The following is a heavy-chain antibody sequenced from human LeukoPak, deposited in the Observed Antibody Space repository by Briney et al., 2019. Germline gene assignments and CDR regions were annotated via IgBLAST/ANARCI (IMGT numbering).Heavy chain of an antibody. CDR3: ARGGVDYYDSSGHFDY. CDR1: GFTFSSYA. Sequence: GGSLRLSCAASGFTFSSYAMTWVRQAPGKGLEWVSAISGSGDIAYHADSVKGRFTISRDNAKNTLYVQMNSLRAEDTAVYYCARGGVDYYDSSGHFDYWGQGTLVTVSS. D-gene: IGHD3-22*01. V-gene: IGHV3-23*01. J-gene: IGHJ4*02. CDR2: ISGSGDIA.